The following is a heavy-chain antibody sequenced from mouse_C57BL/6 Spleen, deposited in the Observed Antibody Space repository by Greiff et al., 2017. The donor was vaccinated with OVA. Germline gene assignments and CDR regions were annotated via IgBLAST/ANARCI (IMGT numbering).Heavy chain of an antibody. CDR3: ARPYGSRPYWYVDV. CDR2: INPSNGGT. CDR1: GYTFTSYW. V-gene: IGHV1-53*01. Sequence: VKLQQPGTELVKPGASVKLSCKASGYTFTSYWMHWVKQRPGQGLEWIGNINPSNGGTNYNEKFKSKATLTVDKSSSTAYMQLSSLTSEDSAVYYCARPYGSRPYWYVDVWGTGTTVTVSS. J-gene: IGHJ1*03. D-gene: IGHD1-1*01.